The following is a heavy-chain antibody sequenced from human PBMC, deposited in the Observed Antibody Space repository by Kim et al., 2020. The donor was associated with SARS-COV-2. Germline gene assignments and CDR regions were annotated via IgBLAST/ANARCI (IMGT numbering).Heavy chain of an antibody. D-gene: IGHD5-18*01. J-gene: IGHJ5*02. CDR1: GYTFTSYG. V-gene: IGHV1-18*01. CDR2: ISAYNGNT. Sequence: ASVKVSCKASGYTFTSYGISWVRQAPGQGLEWMGWISAYNGNTNYAQKLQGRVTMTTDTSTSTAYMELRSLRSDDTAVYYCARETLDTAMVFSARFDPWGQGTLVTVSS. CDR3: ARETLDTAMVFSARFDP.